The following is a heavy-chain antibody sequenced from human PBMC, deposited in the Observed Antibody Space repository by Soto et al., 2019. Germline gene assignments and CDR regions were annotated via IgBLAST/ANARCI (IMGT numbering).Heavy chain of an antibody. Sequence: SETLSLTCTVSGGSISSGDYYWSWIRQPPGKGLEWIGYIYYSGSIYYNPSLKSRVTISVDTSKNQFSLKLSSVTAADTAVYYCARDSTYCSGGSCYSGARQAYYFDYWGQGTLVTVSS. CDR3: ARDSTYCSGGSCYSGARQAYYFDY. J-gene: IGHJ4*02. CDR1: GGSISSGDYY. D-gene: IGHD2-15*01. V-gene: IGHV4-30-4*01. CDR2: IYYSGSI.